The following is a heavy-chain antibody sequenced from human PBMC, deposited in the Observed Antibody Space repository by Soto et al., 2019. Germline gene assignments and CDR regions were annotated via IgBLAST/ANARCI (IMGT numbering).Heavy chain of an antibody. Sequence: GGSLRLSCGASGFTFSTYWMSWVRQAPGKGLEWVTNIKPDGSEKNYVGSVKGRFTISRDNAKNQLYLQLNRLRVEDTALYYCARDGPWAFDIWGQGTLVT. CDR3: ARDGPWAFDI. V-gene: IGHV3-7*01. CDR2: IKPDGSEK. CDR1: GFTFSTYW. J-gene: IGHJ3*02.